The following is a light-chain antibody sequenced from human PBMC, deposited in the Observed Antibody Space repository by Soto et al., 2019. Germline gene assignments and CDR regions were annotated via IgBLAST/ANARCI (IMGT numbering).Light chain of an antibody. V-gene: IGLV2-14*01. CDR2: DVS. CDR1: SSDVGGYNY. CDR3: YSYTSSSTYV. J-gene: IGLJ1*01. Sequence: QSVLTQPASVSGSPGQSIAISCTGTSSDVGGYNYVSWYQQHPGKAPKLMVYDVSNRPSGVSNRFSGSKSGNTASLTISGLQAEDEADYYCYSYTSSSTYVFGSGTKVTVL.